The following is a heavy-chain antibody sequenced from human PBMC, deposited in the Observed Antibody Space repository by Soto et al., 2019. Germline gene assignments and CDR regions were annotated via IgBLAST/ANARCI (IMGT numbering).Heavy chain of an antibody. V-gene: IGHV1-58*01. J-gene: IGHJ6*02. CDR1: GFTFTSSA. CDR3: AAGETYYDFWSGYYGMDV. Sequence: ASVNVSCKASGFTFTSSAVQWVRQARGQRLEWIGWIVVGSGNTNYAQKFQERVTITRDMSTSTAYMELSSLRSEDTAVYYCAAGETYYDFWSGYYGMDVWGQGTTVTVSS. D-gene: IGHD3-3*01. CDR2: IVVGSGNT.